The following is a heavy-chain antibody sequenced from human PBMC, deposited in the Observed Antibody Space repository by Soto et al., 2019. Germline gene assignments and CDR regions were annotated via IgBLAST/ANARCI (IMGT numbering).Heavy chain of an antibody. J-gene: IGHJ4*02. V-gene: IGHV3-23*01. CDR3: AKDGYCSSTSCYWSY. D-gene: IGHD2-2*03. CDR2: ISGSGSNS. Sequence: PAGSLTLSCVASGYTFSNYAMIWVRQAPGKGLEWVSGISGSGSNSDYIGSVKGRFTIARDNTKSTLYLQMNSLKAEDTAIYYCAKDGYCSSTSCYWSYWGQGTVVTVSS. CDR1: GYTFSNYA.